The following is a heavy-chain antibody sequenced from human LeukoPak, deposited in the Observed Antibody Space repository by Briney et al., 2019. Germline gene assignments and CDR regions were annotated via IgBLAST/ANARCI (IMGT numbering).Heavy chain of an antibody. D-gene: IGHD5-12*01. CDR3: ASDSGYASLNY. CDR1: GFTFSSYW. CDR2: IKQDGSEK. V-gene: IGHV3-7*01. Sequence: PGGSLRLSCAASGFTFSSYWMSWVRQAPGKGREWVANIKQDGSEKYYVDSVKGRFTISRDNAKNSLYLQMNSLRAEDTAVYYCASDSGYASLNYWGQGTLVTVSS. J-gene: IGHJ4*02.